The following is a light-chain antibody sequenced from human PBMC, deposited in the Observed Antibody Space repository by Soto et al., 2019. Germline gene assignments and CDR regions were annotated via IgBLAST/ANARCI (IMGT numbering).Light chain of an antibody. CDR3: HHYGSSPGLT. Sequence: EIVLTQSPATLSLSPGEGATLFCRASQSVTSSSIAWHQQKPGQAPRLLIYGASSRATGIPDRFSGSGSGTDSTLTISRLESEDSAVYYCHHYGSSPGLTFGGGTKVDIK. V-gene: IGKV3-20*01. J-gene: IGKJ4*01. CDR2: GAS. CDR1: QSVTSSS.